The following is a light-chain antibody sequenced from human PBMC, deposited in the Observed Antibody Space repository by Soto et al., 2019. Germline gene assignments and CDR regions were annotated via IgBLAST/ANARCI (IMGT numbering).Light chain of an antibody. J-gene: IGLJ2*01. CDR2: EAS. Sequence: ALAQPASVSGSPGQSITISCTGTSSDVGSYNLVSWYQQHPGKAPKLMIYEASKWPSGVSNRFSGSKSGNTASLTISGLQAEDEADYFCSSYAGVSTFVLFGGGTKVTVL. V-gene: IGLV2-23*02. CDR1: SSDVGSYNL. CDR3: SSYAGVSTFVL.